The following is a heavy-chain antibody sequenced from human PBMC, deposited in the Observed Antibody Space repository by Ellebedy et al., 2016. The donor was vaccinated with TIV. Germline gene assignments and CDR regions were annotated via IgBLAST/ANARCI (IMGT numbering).Heavy chain of an antibody. CDR2: INFGNGVT. D-gene: IGHD2-2*01. CDR3: ARSQGTDQLLWGVAS. V-gene: IGHV1-3*01. J-gene: IGHJ5*01. Sequence: AASVKVSCRASGYTFTSYVIQWVRQAPGQRLEWMGWINFGNGVTKSSQRFQGRVPITADKSTSTAFMDLGSLRSDDTAMYYCARSQGTDQLLWGVASWGQGTRVTVSS. CDR1: GYTFTSYV.